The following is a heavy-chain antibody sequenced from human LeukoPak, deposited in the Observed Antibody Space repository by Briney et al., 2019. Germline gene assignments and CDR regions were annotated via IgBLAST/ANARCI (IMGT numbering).Heavy chain of an antibody. CDR3: AKDGYSYGYYYGMDV. D-gene: IGHD5-18*01. CDR2: ISSSSSTI. CDR1: GFTFSSYS. V-gene: IGHV3-48*02. Sequence: PGGSLRLSCAASGFTFSSYSMNWVRQAPGKGLEWVSYISSSSSTIYYADSVKGRFTISRDNAKNSLYLQMNSLRDEDTAVYYCAKDGYSYGYYYGMDVWGQGTTVTVS. J-gene: IGHJ6*02.